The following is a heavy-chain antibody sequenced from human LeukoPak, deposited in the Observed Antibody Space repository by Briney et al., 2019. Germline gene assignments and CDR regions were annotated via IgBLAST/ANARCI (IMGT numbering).Heavy chain of an antibody. V-gene: IGHV4-39*02. Sequence: PSETLSLTCTVSGVSISSSNSYWGWIRQPPWKGLEWIGSIYYSGNTYYNASLKSQVSISIDTSKNHFSLKLNSVTAADTAVYYCARGKSLYDYVWGSYRPLFDYWGQGTLVTVSS. J-gene: IGHJ4*02. CDR2: IYYSGNT. D-gene: IGHD3-16*02. CDR1: GVSISSSNSY. CDR3: ARGKSLYDYVWGSYRPLFDY.